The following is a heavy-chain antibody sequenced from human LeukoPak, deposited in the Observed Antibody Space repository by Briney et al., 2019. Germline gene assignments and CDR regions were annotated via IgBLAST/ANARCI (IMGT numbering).Heavy chain of an antibody. V-gene: IGHV3-21*04. CDR3: AKALVSMIVVAPIW. D-gene: IGHD3-22*01. CDR1: GFTFSTYS. Sequence: GGSLRLSCAASGFTFSTYSMNWVRQAPGKGLEWVSCISSSSNYIYYADSVKGRFTISRDNAKNSLYPQMNSLRADDTAVYYCAKALVSMIVVAPIWWGQGTLVTVSS. CDR2: ISSSSNYI. J-gene: IGHJ4*02.